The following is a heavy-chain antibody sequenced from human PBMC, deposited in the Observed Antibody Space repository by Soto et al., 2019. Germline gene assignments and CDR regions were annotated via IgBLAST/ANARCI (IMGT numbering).Heavy chain of an antibody. Sequence: QVQLQESGPGLVKPSETLSLTCTVSGGSISSYYWSWIRQPPGKGLEWIGYIYYSGSTNYNPSLTSRVTISVDTSKNQSSLKLSSVTAADTAVYYSARRYSNYAPFDYWGQGTLVTVSS. CDR3: ARRYSNYAPFDY. J-gene: IGHJ4*02. D-gene: IGHD4-4*01. V-gene: IGHV4-59*01. CDR2: IYYSGST. CDR1: GGSISSYY.